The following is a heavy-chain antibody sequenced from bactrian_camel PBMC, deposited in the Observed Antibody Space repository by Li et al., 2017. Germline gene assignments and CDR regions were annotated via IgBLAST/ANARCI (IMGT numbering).Heavy chain of an antibody. V-gene: IGHV3S1*01. Sequence: VQLVESGGGLVQPGGSLRLSCATSGFTFNRSTMSWVRQAPGKGLEWVSVINSGGKTHGADSVKGRFTISRDNTKRTSYLQMHNLTSEDTALYICTIPRPPYRSADYWNRGQGTQVTVS. CDR3: TIPRPPYRSADYWN. CDR2: INSGGKT. CDR1: GFTFNRST. D-gene: IGHD3*01. J-gene: IGHJ4*01.